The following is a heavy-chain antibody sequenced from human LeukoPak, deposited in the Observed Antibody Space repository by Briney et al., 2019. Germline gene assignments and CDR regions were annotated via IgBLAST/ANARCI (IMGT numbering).Heavy chain of an antibody. J-gene: IGHJ4*02. CDR3: ATGLGFYYDD. Sequence: PGGSLTHSCAASGLTFFKYWMHGVRQAPGKGRVWVSRVNGDGTGTTYADSVRGRFTISRDTAKNPVYLQMNSLRAEDTAVYYCATGLGFYYDDWGQGTRVTVSS. D-gene: IGHD2/OR15-2a*01. V-gene: IGHV3-74*03. CDR1: GLTFFKYW. CDR2: VNGDGTGT.